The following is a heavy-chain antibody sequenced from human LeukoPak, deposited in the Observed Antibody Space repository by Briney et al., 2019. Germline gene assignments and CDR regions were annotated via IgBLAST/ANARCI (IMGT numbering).Heavy chain of an antibody. CDR2: ISSSGSTI. J-gene: IGHJ6*04. Sequence: PGGSLRLSCAASGFTFSSYEMNWVRQAPGKGLEWVSYISSSGSTIYYADSVKGRFTIFRDNAKNSLYLQMNSLRAEDTAVYYCAQRSGSEYYYYGMDVWGKGTTVTVSS. CDR3: AQRSGSEYYYYGMDV. V-gene: IGHV3-48*03. D-gene: IGHD1-14*01. CDR1: GFTFSSYE.